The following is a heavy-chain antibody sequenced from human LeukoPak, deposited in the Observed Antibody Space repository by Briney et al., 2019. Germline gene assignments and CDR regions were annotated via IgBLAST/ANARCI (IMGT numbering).Heavy chain of an antibody. D-gene: IGHD3-3*01. V-gene: IGHV4-59*08. CDR1: GGSISSYY. CDR3: ARAAIRSGYLFDY. Sequence: SETLSLTCTVSGGSISSYYWSWIRQPPGKGLEWIGYIYYSGSTNYNPSLKSRVTISVDTSKNQFSLKLSSVTAADTAVYYCARAAIRSGYLFDYWGQGTLVTVSS. CDR2: IYYSGST. J-gene: IGHJ4*02.